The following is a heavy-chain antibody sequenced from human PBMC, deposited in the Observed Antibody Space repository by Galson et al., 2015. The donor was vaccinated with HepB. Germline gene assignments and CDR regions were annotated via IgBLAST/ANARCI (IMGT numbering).Heavy chain of an antibody. Sequence: SLRLSCAASGFTFSSYGMHWVRQAPGKGLEWVAVIWYDGSNKYYADSVKGRFTISRDNSKNTLYLQMNSLRAEDTAVYYCARSDYSKASYYMDVWGKGTTVTVSS. D-gene: IGHD4-11*01. V-gene: IGHV3-33*01. CDR2: IWYDGSNK. CDR3: ARSDYSKASYYMDV. J-gene: IGHJ6*03. CDR1: GFTFSSYG.